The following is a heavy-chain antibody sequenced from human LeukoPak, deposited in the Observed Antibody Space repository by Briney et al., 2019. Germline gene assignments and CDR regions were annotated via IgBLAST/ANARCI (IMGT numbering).Heavy chain of an antibody. D-gene: IGHD5-18*01. CDR2: IYPGDSDT. CDR1: GYSFTSYW. CDR3: ARSGYSYGYTFDY. Sequence: RGESLKISCKGSGYSFTSYWIGWVRQLPGKGLEWMGIIYPGDSDTRYSPSFQGQVTISADKSISTAYLQWSSLKASDTAMYYCARSGYSYGYTFDYWGQGTLVTVSS. V-gene: IGHV5-51*01. J-gene: IGHJ4*02.